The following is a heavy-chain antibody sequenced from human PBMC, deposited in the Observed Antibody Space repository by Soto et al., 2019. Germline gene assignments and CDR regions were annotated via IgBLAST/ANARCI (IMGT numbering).Heavy chain of an antibody. CDR3: ARATSQYYDFWSGYHPNYYYYGMDV. CDR2: IIPIFGTA. Sequence: SVKVSCKASGGTFSSYAISWVRQAPGQGLEWMGGIIPIFGTANYAQKFQGRVTITADESTSTAYMELSSLRSEDTAVYYCARATSQYYDFWSGYHPNYYYYGMDVWGQGTTVTVSS. J-gene: IGHJ6*02. CDR1: GGTFSSYA. D-gene: IGHD3-3*01. V-gene: IGHV1-69*13.